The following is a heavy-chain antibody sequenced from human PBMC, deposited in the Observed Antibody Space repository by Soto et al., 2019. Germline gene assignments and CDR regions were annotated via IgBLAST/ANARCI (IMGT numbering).Heavy chain of an antibody. CDR1: GFTFSDHY. V-gene: IGHV3-72*01. D-gene: IGHD3-22*01. CDR2: TRNKANSYTT. CDR3: ARGGRYYDSSGYSTDAFDI. Sequence: GGSLRLSCAASGFTFSDHYMDWVRQAPGKGLEWVGRTRNKANSYTTEYAASVKGRFTISRDDSKNSLYLQMNSLKTEDPAVYYCARGGRYYDSSGYSTDAFDIWGQGTMVTVSS. J-gene: IGHJ3*02.